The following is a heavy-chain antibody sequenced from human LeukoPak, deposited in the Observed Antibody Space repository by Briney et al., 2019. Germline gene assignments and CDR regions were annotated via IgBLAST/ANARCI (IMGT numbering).Heavy chain of an antibody. CDR3: ARDEEQQLE. Sequence: ASVKVSCKASGYTFTGYYIHWVRQAPGQGLEWMGWINPNSGDTNYAQRFQGRVTMTRDTSTSTAYMELSRLTFDDTAVYYCARDEEQQLEWGQGTLVTVSS. CDR1: GYTFTGYY. V-gene: IGHV1-2*02. D-gene: IGHD6-13*01. CDR2: INPNSGDT. J-gene: IGHJ4*02.